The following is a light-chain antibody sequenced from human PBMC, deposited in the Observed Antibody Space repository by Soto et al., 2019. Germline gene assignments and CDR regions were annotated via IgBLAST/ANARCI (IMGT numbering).Light chain of an antibody. CDR1: TSNIGSNF. CDR2: RNY. V-gene: IGLV1-47*01. CDR3: SAWDDSMRGHL. Sequence: QSMLTQPASVSGTPGQRVTISCSGSTSNIGSNFVYWYQQLPGTAPKLLIYRNYQRPSGVPDRFSGSKSGTSASLANSGLRSEDEAASFCSAWDDSMRGHLFGGGTTLTVL. J-gene: IGLJ2*01.